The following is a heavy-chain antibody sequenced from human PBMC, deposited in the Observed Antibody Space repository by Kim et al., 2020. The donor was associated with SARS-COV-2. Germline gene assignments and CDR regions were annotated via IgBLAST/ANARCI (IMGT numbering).Heavy chain of an antibody. CDR2: IYYSGST. CDR1: GGSISSSSYY. J-gene: IGHJ5*02. Sequence: SETLSLTCTVSGGSISSSSYYWGWIRQPPGKGLEWIGSIYYSGSTYYNPSLKSRVTISVDTSKNQFSLKLSSVTAADTAVYYCARDIRGALRWIVVVPAATFDPWGQGTLVTVSA. V-gene: IGHV4-39*02. CDR3: ARDIRGALRWIVVVPAATFDP. D-gene: IGHD2-2*01.